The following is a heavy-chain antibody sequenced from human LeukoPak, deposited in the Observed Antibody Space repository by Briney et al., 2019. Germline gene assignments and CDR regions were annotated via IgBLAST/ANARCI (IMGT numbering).Heavy chain of an antibody. D-gene: IGHD3-22*01. CDR3: ARHYYDSSGADY. Sequence: ASVKVSCKASGYTFTSYDINWVRQATGQGLEWMGWMNPNSGNTGYAQKFQGRVTLTRNTSISTAYMELSSLRSEDTAVYYCARHYYDSSGADYWGQGTLVTVSS. V-gene: IGHV1-8*01. CDR1: GYTFTSYD. CDR2: MNPNSGNT. J-gene: IGHJ4*02.